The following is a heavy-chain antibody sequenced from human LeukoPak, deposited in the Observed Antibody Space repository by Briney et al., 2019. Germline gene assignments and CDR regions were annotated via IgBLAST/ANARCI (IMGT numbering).Heavy chain of an antibody. Sequence: SETLSLTWTVSGVSISSDYWSWLRQPPGKGLKWIGYIYYTGSTMYNPSLQRRVTISVDTSRNHFSLTLSSLSAADTAVYYCARLLDYDSSGNPDTFDIWGQGTMVTVSS. V-gene: IGHV4-59*01. CDR3: ARLLDYDSSGNPDTFDI. CDR2: IYYTGST. CDR1: GVSISSDY. D-gene: IGHD3-22*01. J-gene: IGHJ3*02.